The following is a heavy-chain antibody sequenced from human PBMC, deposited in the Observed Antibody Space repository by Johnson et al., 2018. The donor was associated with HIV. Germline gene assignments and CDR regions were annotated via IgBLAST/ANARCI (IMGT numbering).Heavy chain of an antibody. V-gene: IGHV3-13*01. CDR2: IGPAGDT. CDR1: GCTFSSYD. J-gene: IGHJ3*02. D-gene: IGHD4-11*01. CDR3: AKMEFDYSNYAAPLSLHDAFDI. Sequence: EQLVESGGGVVQPGGSLRLSCAASGCTFSSYDMHRVRQATGKGLAWVSTIGPAGDTYYPGSVKGRFTISRENAKNSLHLQMNSLRAEDTAVYYCAKMEFDYSNYAAPLSLHDAFDIWGQGTMVTVSS.